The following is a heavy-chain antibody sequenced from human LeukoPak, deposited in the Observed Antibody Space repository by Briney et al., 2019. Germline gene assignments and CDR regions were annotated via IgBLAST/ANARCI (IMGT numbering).Heavy chain of an antibody. V-gene: IGHV3-23*01. J-gene: IGHJ4*02. Sequence: GGFLRLSCVTSGFTFSRFGMTWVRQPPGKGLEWVSTSASGGTTYYADSVKGRFTISRDNSKNTLYLQMNSLRAEDTAVYYCAKDLLRFDYWGQGTLVTVSS. CDR1: GFTFSRFG. CDR2: SASGGTT. CDR3: AKDLLRFDY.